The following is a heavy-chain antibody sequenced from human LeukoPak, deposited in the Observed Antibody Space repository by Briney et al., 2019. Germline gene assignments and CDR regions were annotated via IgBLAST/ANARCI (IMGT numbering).Heavy chain of an antibody. J-gene: IGHJ2*01. Sequence: GGSLRLSCVASGFTFSSHWMSSVRQAPGKGLEWVADIKQDGSEKHYVDSVQGRFTISRDNAKNSLYLQMNSLRAVDTAVYYCARARDYYDSSGYSYWYFDLWGRGTLVTVSS. CDR1: GFTFSSHW. D-gene: IGHD3-22*01. V-gene: IGHV3-7*04. CDR2: IKQDGSEK. CDR3: ARARDYYDSSGYSYWYFDL.